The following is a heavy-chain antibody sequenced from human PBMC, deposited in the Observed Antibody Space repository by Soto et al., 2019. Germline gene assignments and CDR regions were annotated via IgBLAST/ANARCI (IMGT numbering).Heavy chain of an antibody. CDR2: IYSGGST. D-gene: IGHD4-4*01. Sequence: GGSLRLSCAASGFTVSSNYMSWVRQAPGKGLEWVSAIYSGGSTYYADSVKGRFTISRDNSKNTLYLQMNSLRAEDTAVYYCARGGTMTTVTDYYYYYGMDVWGQGTTVTVSS. V-gene: IGHV3-53*01. CDR3: ARGGTMTTVTDYYYYYGMDV. CDR1: GFTVSSNY. J-gene: IGHJ6*02.